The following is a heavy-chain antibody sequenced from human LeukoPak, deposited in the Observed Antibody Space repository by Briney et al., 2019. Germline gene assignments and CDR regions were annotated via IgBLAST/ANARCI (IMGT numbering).Heavy chain of an antibody. Sequence: PGGSLRLSCAASGFTVSSNYMSWVRQAPGKGLEWVSVIYSGGSTYYADSVKGRFIISRDNSKNTLYLQMNSLRAEDTAVYYCARQGIVAATRQFDYWGQGTLVTVSS. CDR2: IYSGGST. D-gene: IGHD6-13*01. V-gene: IGHV3-66*04. J-gene: IGHJ4*02. CDR1: GFTVSSNY. CDR3: ARQGIVAATRQFDY.